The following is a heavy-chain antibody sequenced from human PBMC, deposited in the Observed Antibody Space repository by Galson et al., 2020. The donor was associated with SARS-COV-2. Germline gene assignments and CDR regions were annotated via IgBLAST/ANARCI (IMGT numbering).Heavy chain of an antibody. V-gene: IGHV3-15*01. CDR3: TTDPTLMMTFGGVIVEGTDYYYGMDV. CDR2: IKSKTDGGTT. J-gene: IGHJ6*02. D-gene: IGHD3-16*02. Sequence: GGSLRLSCAASGFTFSNAWMSWVRQAPGKGLEWVGRIKSKTDGGTTDYAAPVKGRFTISRDDSKNTLYLQMNSLKTEDTAVYYCTTDPTLMMTFGGVIVEGTDYYYGMDVWGQGTTVTVSS. CDR1: GFTFSNAW.